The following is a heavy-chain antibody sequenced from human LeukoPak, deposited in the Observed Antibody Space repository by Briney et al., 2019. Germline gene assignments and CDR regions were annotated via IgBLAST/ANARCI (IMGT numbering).Heavy chain of an antibody. Sequence: GGSLRLSCAASGFTFSNAWMSWVRQAPGKGLEWVGRIKSKTDGGTTDYAAPVKGRFTISRDDSKNTLYLQMNSLKTEDTAVYYGVVVLHYYYYMDVWGKGTTVTVSS. CDR2: IKSKTDGGTT. CDR3: VVVLHYYYYMDV. D-gene: IGHD2-21*01. CDR1: GFTFSNAW. J-gene: IGHJ6*03. V-gene: IGHV3-15*01.